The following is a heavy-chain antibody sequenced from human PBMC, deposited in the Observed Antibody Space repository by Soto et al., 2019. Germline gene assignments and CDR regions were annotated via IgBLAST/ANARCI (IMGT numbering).Heavy chain of an antibody. Sequence: QVQLVQSGAEVKKPGSSVKVSCKASGGTFSRYAISWVRQAPGQGLEWTGGFIPMFGKANYAQKLQGRVTITADESTSTGYMELRSLISEDTAVYYCERDGTLYDTSGYYYLYWGQGTLVTVSS. D-gene: IGHD3-22*01. V-gene: IGHV1-69*01. CDR3: ERDGTLYDTSGYYYLY. CDR2: FIPMFGKA. CDR1: GGTFSRYA. J-gene: IGHJ4*02.